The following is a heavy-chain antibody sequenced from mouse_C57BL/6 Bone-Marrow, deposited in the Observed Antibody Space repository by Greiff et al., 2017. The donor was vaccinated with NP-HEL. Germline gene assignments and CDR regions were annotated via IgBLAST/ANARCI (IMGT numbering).Heavy chain of an antibody. CDR2: INYDGSST. CDR3: ARGGFYDGYYVFAY. V-gene: IGHV5-16*01. Sequence: EVKLVESEGGLVQPGSSMKLSCTASGFTFSDYYMAWVRQVPEKGLEWVANINYDGSSTYYLDSLKSRFIISRDNAKNILYLQMSSLKSEDTATYYCARGGFYDGYYVFAYWGQGTLVTVSA. J-gene: IGHJ3*01. D-gene: IGHD2-3*01. CDR1: GFTFSDYY.